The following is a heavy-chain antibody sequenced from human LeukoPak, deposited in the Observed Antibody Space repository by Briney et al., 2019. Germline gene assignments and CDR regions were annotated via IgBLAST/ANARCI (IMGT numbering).Heavy chain of an antibody. CDR1: GFTFSSYG. V-gene: IGHV3-7*01. Sequence: PGRSLRLSCAASGFTFSSYGMHWVRQAPGKGLEWVANIKQDGSEKYYVDSVKGRFTISRDNAKNSLYLQMNSLRAEDTAVYYCARDGGCSSTSCYLGTDAFDIWGQGTMVTVSS. J-gene: IGHJ3*02. D-gene: IGHD2-2*01. CDR3: ARDGGCSSTSCYLGTDAFDI. CDR2: IKQDGSEK.